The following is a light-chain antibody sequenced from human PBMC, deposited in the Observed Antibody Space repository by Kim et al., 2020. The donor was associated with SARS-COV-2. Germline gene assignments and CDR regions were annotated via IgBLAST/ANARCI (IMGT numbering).Light chain of an antibody. V-gene: IGKV1-39*01. CDR1: QGVNGW. CDR3: QQSYSFPRT. J-gene: IGKJ1*01. Sequence: EAEGDRVTSTCRESQGVNGWLNGYQQKPGRAPHLLVYRTSTLRTGVPRRFSGSGSGTDFTLTISSLQPEDFATYYCQQSYSFPRTFGQGTKVDIK. CDR2: RTS.